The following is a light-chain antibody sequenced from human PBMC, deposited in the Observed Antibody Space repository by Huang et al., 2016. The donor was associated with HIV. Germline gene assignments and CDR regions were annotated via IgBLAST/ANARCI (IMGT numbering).Light chain of an antibody. CDR2: DTS. Sequence: EIALIQSPATLSLSPGERATLSCRASQSVNNYLGWYQQKPGQAPRLLIYDTSNRATGIPARFRGSGSGTDFTLTISSLEPEDSAVYFCQQRGNWPLTFGQGTKVEIK. J-gene: IGKJ1*01. CDR1: QSVNNY. V-gene: IGKV3-11*01. CDR3: QQRGNWPLT.